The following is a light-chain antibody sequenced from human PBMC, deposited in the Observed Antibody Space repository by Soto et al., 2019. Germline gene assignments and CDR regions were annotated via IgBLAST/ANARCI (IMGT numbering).Light chain of an antibody. Sequence: QSVLTQPPSASGTPGQRVTISCSGSSSNIGSNTVNWYQQLPGTAPKLLIYSNNQLPSGVPDRFSGSKPGTSASLAISGLQSEDEADYYCAAWDDSLNGVVFGGGTKLTVL. CDR3: AAWDDSLNGVV. J-gene: IGLJ2*01. V-gene: IGLV1-44*01. CDR2: SNN. CDR1: SSNIGSNT.